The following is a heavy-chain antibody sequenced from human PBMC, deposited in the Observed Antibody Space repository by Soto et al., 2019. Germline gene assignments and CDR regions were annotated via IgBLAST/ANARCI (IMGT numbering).Heavy chain of an antibody. V-gene: IGHV4-31*03. D-gene: IGHD3-3*01. CDR3: ARNIQNQDFWSGYYSEYYFDY. Sequence: SETLSLTCTVSGGSISSGGYYWGWIRQHPGKGLEWIGYIYYSGSTYYNPSLKSRVTISVDTSKNQFSLKLSSVTAADTAVYYFARNIQNQDFWSGYYSEYYFDYWGQGTLVTVSS. CDR1: GGSISSGGYY. CDR2: IYYSGST. J-gene: IGHJ4*02.